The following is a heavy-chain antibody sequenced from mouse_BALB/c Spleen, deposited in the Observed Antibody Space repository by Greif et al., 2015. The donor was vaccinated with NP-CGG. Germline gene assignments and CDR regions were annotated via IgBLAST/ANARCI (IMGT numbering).Heavy chain of an antibody. Sequence: EVQLQESGPGLVKPSQSLSLTCSVTGYSITSGYYWNWIRQLPGNKLEWMGYISYDGSNNYNPSLKNRISITRDTSKNQFFLKLNSVTTEDTAIYYCARDPYGNYLYYAMDYWGQGTSVTVSS. CDR2: ISYDGSN. V-gene: IGHV3-6*02. J-gene: IGHJ4*01. CDR3: ARDPYGNYLYYAMDY. D-gene: IGHD2-1*01. CDR1: GYSITSGYY.